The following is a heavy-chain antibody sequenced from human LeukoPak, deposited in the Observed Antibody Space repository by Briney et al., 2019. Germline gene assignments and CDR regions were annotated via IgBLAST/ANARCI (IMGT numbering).Heavy chain of an antibody. D-gene: IGHD6-19*01. CDR1: GYTFNSYG. CDR3: ARADIRAIASSGWYGFDY. CDR2: ISAYNGNT. V-gene: IGHV1-18*01. J-gene: IGHJ4*02. Sequence: ASVKVSCKASGYTFNSYGISWVRQAPGQGLEWMGWISAYNGNTNYAQKVQGRVTMTTDTSTSTAYMELGSLRSDDTAVYYCARADIRAIASSGWYGFDYWGQGTLVTVSS.